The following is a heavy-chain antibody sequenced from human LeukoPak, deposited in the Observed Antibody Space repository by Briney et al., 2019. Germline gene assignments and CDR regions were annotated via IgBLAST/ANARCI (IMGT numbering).Heavy chain of an antibody. CDR1: GGSFSGYY. CDR2: INHSGST. CDR3: ARGHRASVVILDY. V-gene: IGHV4-34*01. J-gene: IGHJ4*02. D-gene: IGHD2/OR15-2a*01. Sequence: SETLSLTCAVYGGSFSGYYWSWIRQPPVKGLEWIGEINHSGSTNYNPSLKSRVTISVDTSKNQFSLKLSSVTAADTAVYYCARGHRASVVILDYWGQGTLVTVSS.